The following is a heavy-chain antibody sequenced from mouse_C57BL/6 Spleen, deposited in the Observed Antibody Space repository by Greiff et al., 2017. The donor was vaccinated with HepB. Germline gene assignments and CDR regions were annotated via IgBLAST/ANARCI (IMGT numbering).Heavy chain of an antibody. J-gene: IGHJ4*01. CDR2: ISNLAYSI. V-gene: IGHV5-15*01. CDR3: ARQGGNYGFYAMDY. CDR1: GFTFSDYG. D-gene: IGHD2-1*01. Sequence: VQLKESGGGLVQPGGSLKLSCAASGFTFSDYGMAWVRQAPRKGPEWVAFISNLAYSIYYADTVTGRFTIYRENAKNTLYLEMSSLRSEGTAMYYCARQGGNYGFYAMDYWGQGTSVTVSS.